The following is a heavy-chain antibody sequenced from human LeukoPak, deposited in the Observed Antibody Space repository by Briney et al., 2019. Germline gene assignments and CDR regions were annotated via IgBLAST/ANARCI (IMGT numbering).Heavy chain of an antibody. CDR1: GFTFDDYG. V-gene: IGHV3-20*01. CDR2: INWNGGST. CDR3: ARVVAAAGSDNWFDP. J-gene: IGHJ5*02. Sequence: PGGSLGLSCAASGFTFDDYGMSWVRQAPGKGLEWVSGINWNGGSTGYADSVKGRFTISRDNAKNSLYLQMNSLRAEDTALYHCARVVAAAGSDNWFDPWGQGTLVTISS. D-gene: IGHD6-13*01.